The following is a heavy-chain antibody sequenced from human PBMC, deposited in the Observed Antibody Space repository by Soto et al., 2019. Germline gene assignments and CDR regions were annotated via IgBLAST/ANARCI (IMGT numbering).Heavy chain of an antibody. Sequence: GGSLRLSCAASGFTFNIYTMHWVRQAPGKGLEWVTVISYDASTMYYADSVKGRFTISRDNSKSMLYLQMISLRIEDTAVYYCARDYDYIWGSYRSFDYWGQGTLVTVCS. V-gene: IGHV3-30-3*01. D-gene: IGHD3-16*02. CDR3: ARDYDYIWGSYRSFDY. J-gene: IGHJ4*02. CDR1: GFTFNIYT. CDR2: ISYDASTM.